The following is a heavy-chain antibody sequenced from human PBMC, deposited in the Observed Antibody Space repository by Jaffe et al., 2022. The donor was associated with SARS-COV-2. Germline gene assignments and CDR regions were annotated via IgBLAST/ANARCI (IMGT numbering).Heavy chain of an antibody. V-gene: IGHV1-69*02. CDR2: IIPILGIA. D-gene: IGHD4-17*01. CDR1: GGTFSSYT. CDR3: ARASGDRLYYGDLLWFDP. J-gene: IGHJ5*02. Sequence: QVQLVQSGAEVKKPGSSVKVSCKASGGTFSSYTISWVRQAPGQGLEWMGRIIPILGIANYAQKFQGRVTITADKSTSTAYMELSSLRSEDTAVYYCARASGDRLYYGDLLWFDPWGQGTLVTVSS.